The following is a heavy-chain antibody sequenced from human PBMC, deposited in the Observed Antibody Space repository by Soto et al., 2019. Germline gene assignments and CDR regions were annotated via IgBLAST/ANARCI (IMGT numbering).Heavy chain of an antibody. CDR2: IDPSDSYT. D-gene: IGHD3-16*01. J-gene: IGHJ6*02. CDR1: GYSFTSYW. CDR3: ARGGSPNYYYYGMDV. Sequence: GESLKISCKGSGYSFTSYWISWVRQMPGKGLEWMGRIDPSDSYTNYSPSFQGHVTISADKSISTAYLQWSSLKASDTAMYYCARGGSPNYYYYGMDVWGQGTTVTVSS. V-gene: IGHV5-10-1*01.